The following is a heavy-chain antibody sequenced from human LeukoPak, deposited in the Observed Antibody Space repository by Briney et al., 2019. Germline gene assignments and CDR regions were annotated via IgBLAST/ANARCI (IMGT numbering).Heavy chain of an antibody. D-gene: IGHD3-22*01. V-gene: IGHV4-4*02. CDR2: IYHSGST. CDR1: GGSISSSNW. Sequence: PSGTLSLTCAVSGGSISSSNWWSWVRPPPGKGLEWIGEIYHSGSTNYNPSLKSRVTISVDKSKNQFSLKLSSVTAADTAVYYCARGGSYYDSSGQRGRAFDIWGQGTMVTVSS. CDR3: ARGGSYYDSSGQRGRAFDI. J-gene: IGHJ3*02.